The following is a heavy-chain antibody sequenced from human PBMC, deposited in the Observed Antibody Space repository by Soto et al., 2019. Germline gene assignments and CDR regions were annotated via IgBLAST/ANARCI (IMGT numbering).Heavy chain of an antibody. CDR2: IWYDASNE. V-gene: IGHV3-33*01. J-gene: IGHJ3*02. D-gene: IGHD2-21*01. CDR1: GFTFSSYG. Sequence: QVQLVESGGGVVQPGRSLRLSCAASGFTFSSYGMHWVRQAPGKGLEWVAVIWYDASNEYYAASVKGRFTISRDNSNNTLYLQMNSLRADDTAVYYCATLVAKSGFDIWGQGTIVTVSS. CDR3: ATLVAKSGFDI.